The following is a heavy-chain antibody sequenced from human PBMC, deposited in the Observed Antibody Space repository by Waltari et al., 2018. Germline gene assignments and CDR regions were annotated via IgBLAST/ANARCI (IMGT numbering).Heavy chain of an antibody. CDR2: IKQDGSES. CDR3: ARPYSSGWYINFDY. V-gene: IGHV3-7*01. CDR1: GFTFSSYS. J-gene: IGHJ4*02. D-gene: IGHD6-19*01. Sequence: EVQLVESGGGLVQPGGSLRLSCTASGFTFSSYSMVWVRQAPGKGREGVATIKQDGSESYYVDSVKGRFTFSRDNAKKSLYLQMNSLRAEDTAVYYCARPYSSGWYINFDYWGQGTLVTVSS.